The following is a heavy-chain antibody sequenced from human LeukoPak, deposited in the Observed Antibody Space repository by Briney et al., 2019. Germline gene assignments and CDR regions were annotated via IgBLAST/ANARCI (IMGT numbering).Heavy chain of an antibody. CDR1: GGTFSSYA. D-gene: IGHD3-3*01. J-gene: IGHJ4*02. CDR2: IIPIFGTA. V-gene: IGHV1-69*13. Sequence: ASVKVSCKASGGTFSSYAISWVRQAPGQGLEWMGGIIPIFGTANYAQKFQGRVTITADESTSTAYMELSSLRSEDTAVYYCARVTGFTIFGALDYWGQGTLVTVSS. CDR3: ARVTGFTIFGALDY.